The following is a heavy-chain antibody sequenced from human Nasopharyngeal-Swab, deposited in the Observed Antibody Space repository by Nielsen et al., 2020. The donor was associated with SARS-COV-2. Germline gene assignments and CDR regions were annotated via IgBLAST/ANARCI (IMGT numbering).Heavy chain of an antibody. J-gene: IGHJ5*02. Sequence: SETLSLTCTVSGGSISSGGYYWSWIRQHPGKGLEWIGYIYYSGSTYYNPSLESRVTISVDTSKNQFSLKLSSVTAADTAVYYCAGLNGIAAAGTGWFDPWGQGTLVTVSS. V-gene: IGHV4-31*03. CDR2: IYYSGST. CDR3: AGLNGIAAAGTGWFDP. CDR1: GGSISSGGYY. D-gene: IGHD6-13*01.